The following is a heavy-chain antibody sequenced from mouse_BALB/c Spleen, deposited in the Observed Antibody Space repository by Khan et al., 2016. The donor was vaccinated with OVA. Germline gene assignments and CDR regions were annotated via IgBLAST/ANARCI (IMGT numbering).Heavy chain of an antibody. V-gene: IGHV5-9-3*01. CDR1: GFTFSNYA. Sequence: EVELVESGGGLVKPGESLKISCAASGFTFSNYAMSWVRQTPEKRLEWVATISSGGSYTYYPDSVKGRFTISRDNANNTLYLQMSSLRSEDTAMYYCARTPSYCGCNYFDYWGQGTTLTVSS. J-gene: IGHJ2*01. CDR2: ISSGGSYT. CDR3: ARTPSYCGCNYFDY. D-gene: IGHD1-1*01.